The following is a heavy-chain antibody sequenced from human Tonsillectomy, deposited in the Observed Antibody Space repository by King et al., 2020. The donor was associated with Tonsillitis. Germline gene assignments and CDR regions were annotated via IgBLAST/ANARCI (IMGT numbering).Heavy chain of an antibody. CDR2: IIPIIGAR. CDR3: ARGASSSRFDH. CDR1: GGTFSSYA. J-gene: IGHJ4*02. D-gene: IGHD6-13*01. Sequence: QVQLVESGAEVKKPGSSVKVSCKASGGTFSSYAISWVRQAPGQGLEWMGGIIPIIGARNYPQKFQGRVTITADESTSTAYMELSSLISEDTAVYYCARGASSSRFDHWGQGTLVTVSS. V-gene: IGHV1-69*01.